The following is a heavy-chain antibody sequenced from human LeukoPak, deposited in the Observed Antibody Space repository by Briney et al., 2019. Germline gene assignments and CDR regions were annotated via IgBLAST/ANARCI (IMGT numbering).Heavy chain of an antibody. V-gene: IGHV4-30-2*01. CDR1: GGSFSADAYY. J-gene: IGHJ4*02. CDR3: ARDNYGDYGTFDY. CDR2: IYHTGST. D-gene: IGHD4-17*01. Sequence: PSQTLSLTCTASGGSFSADAYYWSWLPQPQGQGLEWIGYIYHTGSTYYSPSLKSRVTISLDRSNNQFSLKLSSVTAADTAMYYCARDNYGDYGTFDYWGQGILVTVSS.